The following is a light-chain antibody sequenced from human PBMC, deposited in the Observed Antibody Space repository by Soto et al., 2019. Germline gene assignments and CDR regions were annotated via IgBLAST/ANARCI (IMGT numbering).Light chain of an antibody. CDR2: DVS. J-gene: IGLJ2*01. CDR1: SSDVGGYNY. CDR3: CSYAGSYTFGV. Sequence: QSALTQPRSVSGSPGQSVTISCTGTSSDVGGYNYVSWYQQHPGKAPKLMIYDVSKRPSGVPDRFSGYKSGNAASLTISGLQAEDEADYCCCSYAGSYTFGVFGGGTKLTVL. V-gene: IGLV2-11*01.